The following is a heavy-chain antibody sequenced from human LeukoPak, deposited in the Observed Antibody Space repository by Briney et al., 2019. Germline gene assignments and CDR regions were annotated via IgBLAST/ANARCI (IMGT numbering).Heavy chain of an antibody. CDR3: ARGPLVAARLDY. V-gene: IGHV1-46*01. D-gene: IGHD6-6*01. CDR2: INPSGGST. CDR1: GYTFTSYY. Sequence: ASVNVSCKASGYTFTSYYMHWVRQAPGQGLEWMGIINPSGGSTSYAQKFQGRVTMTRDMSTSTVYMELSSLRSEDTAVYYCARGPLVAARLDYWGQGTLVTVSS. J-gene: IGHJ4*02.